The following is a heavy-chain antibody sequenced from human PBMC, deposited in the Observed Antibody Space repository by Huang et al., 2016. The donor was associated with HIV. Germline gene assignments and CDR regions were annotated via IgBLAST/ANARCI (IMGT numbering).Heavy chain of an antibody. V-gene: IGHV4-34*01. CDR3: ARGFNYYASDNLGVYYFDS. CDR2: INHNGKI. D-gene: IGHD3-10*01. J-gene: IGHJ4*02. Sequence: WIRQFPEKGLEWIGDINHNGKIIYNPSLSARVTMSTDTSKNPFSLHLTSVTAADTALYYCARGFNYYASDNLGVYYFDSWGLGTLVTVSP.